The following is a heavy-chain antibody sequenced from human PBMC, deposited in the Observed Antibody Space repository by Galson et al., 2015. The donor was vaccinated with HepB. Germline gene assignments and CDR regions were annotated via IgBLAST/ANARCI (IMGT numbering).Heavy chain of an antibody. D-gene: IGHD3-10*01. CDR3: ARGGSGSYYNNFDY. CDR1: GDSVSSNSAA. V-gene: IGHV6-1*01. CDR2: TYYRSKWYN. J-gene: IGHJ4*02. Sequence: CAISGDSVSSNSAAWNWIRQSPSRGLEWLGRTYYRSKWYNDYAVSVKSRITINPDTSKNQFSLQLNSVTPEDTAVYYCARGGSGSYYNNFDYWCQGTLVTVSS.